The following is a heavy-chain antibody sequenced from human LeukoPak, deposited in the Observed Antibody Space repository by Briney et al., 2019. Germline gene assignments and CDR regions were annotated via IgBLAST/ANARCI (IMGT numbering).Heavy chain of an antibody. V-gene: IGHV4-39*01. CDR2: IYYSGST. CDR3: ARHSSGWYDFDY. J-gene: IGHJ4*02. Sequence: SETLSLTCTVSGGSISSSSYYWGWIRQPPGKGLEWIGSIYYSGSTYYNPSLKSRVTISVDTCKNQFSLKLSSVTAADTAVHYCARHSSGWYDFDYWGQGTLVTVSS. D-gene: IGHD6-19*01. CDR1: GGSISSSSYY.